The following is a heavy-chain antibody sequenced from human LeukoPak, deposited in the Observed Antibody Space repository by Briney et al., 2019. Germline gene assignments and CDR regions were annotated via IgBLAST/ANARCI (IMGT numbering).Heavy chain of an antibody. Sequence: GGSLRLSCATSRFIFSSYWMHWVRQAPGKGLVWVSHINGDGSTTSYADSVKGRFTISRDNAKNTVYLQMNSLRAEDTAVYYCAKGGSSSPRSTFDYWGQGTLLTVSS. CDR1: RFIFSSYW. CDR2: INGDGSTT. D-gene: IGHD6-13*01. CDR3: AKGGSSSPRSTFDY. V-gene: IGHV3-74*01. J-gene: IGHJ4*02.